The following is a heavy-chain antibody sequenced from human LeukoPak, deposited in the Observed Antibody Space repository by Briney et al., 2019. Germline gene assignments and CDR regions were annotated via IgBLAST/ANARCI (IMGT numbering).Heavy chain of an antibody. J-gene: IGHJ4*02. CDR1: GFTFRSYA. Sequence: GGSLRLSCAASGFTFRSYAMHWVRQAPGKGLEWVAVISYDGSNKYYADSVKGRFTISRDNSKNTLYLQMNSLRAEDTAVYYCAKEVGATKSYFDFWGQGTLVTVSS. CDR3: AKEVGATKSYFDF. V-gene: IGHV3-30-3*02. D-gene: IGHD1-26*01. CDR2: ISYDGSNK.